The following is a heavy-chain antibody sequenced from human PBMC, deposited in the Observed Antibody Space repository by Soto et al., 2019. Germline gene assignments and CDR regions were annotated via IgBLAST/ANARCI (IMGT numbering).Heavy chain of an antibody. Sequence: EVPLVESGGGLVQPGGSLRLSCAASGFTFSSYDMHWVRQATGKGLEWVSAIGTAGDTYYPGSVKGRFTISRENAKNSLYLQMNSLRAGDTAVYYCAGMAAAAYYYGMDVWGQGTTVTVSS. CDR3: AGMAAAAYYYGMDV. CDR2: IGTAGDT. V-gene: IGHV3-13*01. D-gene: IGHD6-13*01. J-gene: IGHJ6*02. CDR1: GFTFSSYD.